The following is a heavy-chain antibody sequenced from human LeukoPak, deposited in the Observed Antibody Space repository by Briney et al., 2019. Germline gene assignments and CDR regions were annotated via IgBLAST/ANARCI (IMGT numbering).Heavy chain of an antibody. V-gene: IGHV4-4*07. Sequence: PSETLSLTCTVSGGSISSYYWSWIRQPAGKGLEWIGRIYTSGSTNYNPSLKSRVTISVDESKNQFSLKLSSVTAADTAVYYCARAYYYDSSGYYFFDYWGQGTLVTVSS. CDR1: GGSISSYY. D-gene: IGHD3-22*01. CDR3: ARAYYYDSSGYYFFDY. J-gene: IGHJ4*02. CDR2: IYTSGST.